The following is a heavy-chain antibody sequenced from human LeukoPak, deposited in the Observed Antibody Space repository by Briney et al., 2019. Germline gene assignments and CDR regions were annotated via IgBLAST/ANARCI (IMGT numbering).Heavy chain of an antibody. CDR3: ATTAPVDTAMAFDY. D-gene: IGHD5-18*01. CDR1: GYTLTELS. CDR2: FDPEDGET. J-gene: IGHJ4*02. Sequence: ASVKVSCKVSGYTLTELSMHWVRQAPGKGLEWMGGFDPEDGETIYAQKFQGRVTMTEDTSTDTAYMELSSLRSEDTAVYYCATTAPVDTAMAFDYWGQGTLVTVSS. V-gene: IGHV1-24*01.